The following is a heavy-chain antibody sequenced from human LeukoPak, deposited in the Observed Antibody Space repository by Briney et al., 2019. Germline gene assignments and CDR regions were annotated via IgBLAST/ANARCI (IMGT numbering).Heavy chain of an antibody. CDR1: GYTFTSYD. CDR3: ARSFRSVGATGY. CDR2: MNPNSGNT. D-gene: IGHD1-26*01. Sequence: ASVKVSCKASGYTFTSYDINWVRQATGQGLEWMGWMNPNSGNTGYAQKFLGRVTMTRNTSISTAYMELSSLRSEDTAVYYCARSFRSVGATGYWGQGTLVTVSS. J-gene: IGHJ4*02. V-gene: IGHV1-8*01.